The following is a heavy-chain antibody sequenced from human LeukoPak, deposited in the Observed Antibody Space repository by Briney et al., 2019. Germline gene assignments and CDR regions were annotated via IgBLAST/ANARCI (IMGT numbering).Heavy chain of an antibody. V-gene: IGHV4-34*01. CDR3: ARAAGHYVWGSYRYPHYFDS. Sequence: LRLSCAASGLSFSSYVMSWVRQAPGRGREGVGGINHSGSANYNPSLKSRVTISVDRSENQFSLKPRSVTAAATAVSSCARAAGHYVWGSYRYPHYFDSWGQGTLVTVSS. CDR2: INHSGSA. CDR1: GLSFSSYV. D-gene: IGHD3-16*02. J-gene: IGHJ4*02.